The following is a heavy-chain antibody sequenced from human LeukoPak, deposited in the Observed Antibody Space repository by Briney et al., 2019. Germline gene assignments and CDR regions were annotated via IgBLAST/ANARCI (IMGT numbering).Heavy chain of an antibody. CDR2: ISSSGST. J-gene: IGHJ4*02. CDR1: GDSISSGDYY. V-gene: IGHV4-61*02. D-gene: IGHD4-11*01. Sequence: SETLSLTCTVSGDSISSGDYYWSWIRQPAGKGLEWIGRISSSGSTNYNPSLKSRVTISVDTSKNQFSLKLSSVTAADTAVYYCARTDYSNIVDYWGQGTLVTVSS. CDR3: ARTDYSNIVDY.